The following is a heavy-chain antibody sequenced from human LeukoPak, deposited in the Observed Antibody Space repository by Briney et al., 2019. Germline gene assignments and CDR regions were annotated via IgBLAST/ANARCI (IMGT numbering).Heavy chain of an antibody. Sequence: PWGSLRLSCAASGFTFSSYSMNWVRQAPGKGLEWVSSISSSSSYIYYADSVKGRFTISRDNAKNSLYLQMNSLRAEDTAVYYCARAAGLQWAYDAFDIWGQGTMVTVSS. J-gene: IGHJ3*02. V-gene: IGHV3-21*01. CDR3: ARAAGLQWAYDAFDI. D-gene: IGHD3-3*01. CDR1: GFTFSSYS. CDR2: ISSSSSYI.